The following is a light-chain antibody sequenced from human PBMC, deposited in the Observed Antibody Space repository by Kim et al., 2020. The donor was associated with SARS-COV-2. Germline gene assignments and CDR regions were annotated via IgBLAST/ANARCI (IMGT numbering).Light chain of an antibody. Sequence: ASVGDRATITCRESQGISNYLAWYQQKPGKVPKLLIYAASALQSGVPSRLSGSGSGTDFTLTISSLQPEDVATYYCQKYNSAPRTFGQGTKVDIK. CDR3: QKYNSAPRT. CDR2: AAS. J-gene: IGKJ1*01. CDR1: QGISNY. V-gene: IGKV1-27*01.